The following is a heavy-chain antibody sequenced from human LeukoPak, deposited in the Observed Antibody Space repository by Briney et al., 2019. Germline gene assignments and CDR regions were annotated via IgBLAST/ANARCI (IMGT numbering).Heavy chain of an antibody. Sequence: SETLSLTCTVSGDSVSSSSFYWGWNRQPPGKGLVWIVSIYYSRRTSYNPSLRSRVTMSVDTSKNQFSLKLSSVTAADTAVYYCASSGYYFYFDYWGQGNMVTVSS. CDR2: IYYSRRT. D-gene: IGHD3-22*01. V-gene: IGHV4-39*01. CDR1: GDSVSSSSFY. CDR3: ASSGYYFYFDY. J-gene: IGHJ4*02.